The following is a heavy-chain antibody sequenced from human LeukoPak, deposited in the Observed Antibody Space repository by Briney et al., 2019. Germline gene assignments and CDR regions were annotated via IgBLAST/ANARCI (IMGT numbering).Heavy chain of an antibody. D-gene: IGHD1-26*01. CDR1: GFTFSSYA. V-gene: IGHV3-30*04. J-gene: IGHJ4*02. CDR2: ISYDGSNK. CDR3: AKDMGRSYEFRTFDY. Sequence: PGRSLRLSCAASGFTFSSYAMHWVRQAPGKGLEWVAVISYDGSNKYYADSVKGRFTISRDNSKNTLYLQMNSLRAEDTAVYYCAKDMGRSYEFRTFDYWGQGTLVTVSS.